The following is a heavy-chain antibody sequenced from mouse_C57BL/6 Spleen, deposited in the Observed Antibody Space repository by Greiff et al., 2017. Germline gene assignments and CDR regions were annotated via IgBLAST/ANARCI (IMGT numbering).Heavy chain of an antibody. Sequence: EVMLVESGGGLVKPGGSLKLSCAASGFTFSSYAMSWVRQTPEKRLEWVATISDGGSYTYYPDNVKGRFTISRDNAKNNLYLQMSHLKSEDTAMYYCARVGSSYEWYFDVWGTGTTVTVSS. J-gene: IGHJ1*03. CDR2: ISDGGSYT. D-gene: IGHD1-1*01. CDR1: GFTFSSYA. V-gene: IGHV5-4*03. CDR3: ARVGSSYEWYFDV.